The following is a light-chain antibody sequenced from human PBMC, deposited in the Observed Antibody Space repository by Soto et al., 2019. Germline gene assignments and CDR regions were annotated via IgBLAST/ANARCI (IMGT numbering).Light chain of an antibody. CDR1: QSVSSN. Sequence: EIVMTQSPATLSVSPGETATLSCRASQSVSSNLAWYQQKPGQAPSLLIYGASTRATDIPPRFSGSGSGTEFTLTITSLQSEDFAVYYCQHYGGSFIFGPGTKVDFK. V-gene: IGKV3-15*01. CDR2: GAS. CDR3: QHYGGSFI. J-gene: IGKJ3*01.